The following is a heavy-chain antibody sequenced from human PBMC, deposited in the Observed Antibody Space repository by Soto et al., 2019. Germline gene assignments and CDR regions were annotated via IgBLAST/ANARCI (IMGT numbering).Heavy chain of an antibody. D-gene: IGHD2-15*01. J-gene: IGHJ4*02. CDR2: IYYSGST. Sequence: SETLSLTCAVSGGSISSGGYSWSWIRQPPGKGLEWIGYIYYSGSTYYNPSLKSRVTISVDTSKNQFSLKLSSVTAADTAVYYCARHTPAISISDHWGQGTLVTVSS. V-gene: IGHV4-30-2*03. CDR1: GGSISSGGYS. CDR3: ARHTPAISISDH.